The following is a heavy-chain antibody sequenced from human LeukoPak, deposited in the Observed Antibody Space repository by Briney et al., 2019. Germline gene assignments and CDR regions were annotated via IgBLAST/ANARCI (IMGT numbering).Heavy chain of an antibody. CDR1: GYTFTDYY. CDR3: ATDHTIFGVVITNMDDY. V-gene: IGHV1-69-2*01. D-gene: IGHD3-3*01. Sequence: ATVKISCKVSGYTFTDYYMHWVRQAPGKGLEWMGLVDPEDGETIYAEKFQGRVTITADTSTDTAYMELSSLRSEDTAVYYCATDHTIFGVVITNMDDYWGQGTLVTVSS. J-gene: IGHJ4*02. CDR2: VDPEDGET.